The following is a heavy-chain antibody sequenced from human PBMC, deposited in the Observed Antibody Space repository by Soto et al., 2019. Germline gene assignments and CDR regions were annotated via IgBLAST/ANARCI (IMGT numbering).Heavy chain of an antibody. J-gene: IGHJ3*02. CDR3: STLRSYAASFHI. D-gene: IGHD1-26*01. CDR1: GGSISSSY. CDR2: IHYTGSP. Sequence: SETLSLTCTVSGGSISSSYWSWIRQPPGKGLEWIGYIHYTGSPNYNPSLKSRVTISVDTSKNQFSLRLTSVTAADTAVYYCSTLRSYAASFHIWGQGTLVTVSS. V-gene: IGHV4-59*01.